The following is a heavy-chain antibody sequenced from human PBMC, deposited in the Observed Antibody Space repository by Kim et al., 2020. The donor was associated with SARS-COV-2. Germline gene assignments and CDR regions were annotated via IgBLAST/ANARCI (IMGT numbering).Heavy chain of an antibody. CDR2: IDPSDSYT. CDR1: GYSFTSFW. Sequence: GESLKISCKGSGYSFTSFWITWVRQMPGKGLEWMGTIDPSDSYTNYSPSLQGHVTISADRSISTAHLQWSSLKASDTAIYYCARLITATTEIRMDVWGQGTTVTVSS. V-gene: IGHV5-10-1*01. CDR3: ARLITATTEIRMDV. D-gene: IGHD1-7*01. J-gene: IGHJ6*02.